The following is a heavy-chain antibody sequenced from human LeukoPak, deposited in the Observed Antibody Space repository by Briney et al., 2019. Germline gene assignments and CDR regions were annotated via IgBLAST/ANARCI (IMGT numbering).Heavy chain of an antibody. J-gene: IGHJ4*02. CDR2: ISFSGSPT. Sequence: GGSLRLSCAASGFTFSSYAMSWIRQAPGKGLEGVSYISFSGSPTQYADSVKGRFTISRDNAKNSLYLQMNSLRDEDTAVYYCARDRAYYYDSSGYYYFDHWGQGTLVTVSS. CDR3: ARDRAYYYDSSGYYYFDH. D-gene: IGHD3-22*01. V-gene: IGHV3-11*01. CDR1: GFTFSSYA.